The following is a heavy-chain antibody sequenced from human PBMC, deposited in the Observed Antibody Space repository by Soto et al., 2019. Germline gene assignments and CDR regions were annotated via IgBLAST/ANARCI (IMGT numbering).Heavy chain of an antibody. J-gene: IGHJ4*02. Sequence: PGGSLRLSCAASGFTFSSYGMHWVRQAPDKGLEWVAVISYDGSNKYYADSVKGRFTISRDNSKNTLYLQMNSLRAEDTAVYYCAKDIPGGYSYAPGAYWGQGTLVTVSS. CDR1: GFTFSSYG. CDR2: ISYDGSNK. CDR3: AKDIPGGYSYAPGAY. D-gene: IGHD5-18*01. V-gene: IGHV3-30*18.